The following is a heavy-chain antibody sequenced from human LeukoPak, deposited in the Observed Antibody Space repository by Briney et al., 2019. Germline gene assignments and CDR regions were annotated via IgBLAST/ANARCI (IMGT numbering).Heavy chain of an antibody. Sequence: ASVKVSCRASGYTFTSYGISWVRQAPGQGLEWMGWISAYNGNTNYAQKLQGRVTMTTDTSTSTAYMELRSLRSDDTAVYYCARGGRTGATRGGAFDIWGQGTMVTVSS. CDR1: GYTFTSYG. CDR3: ARGGRTGATRGGAFDI. V-gene: IGHV1-18*01. D-gene: IGHD1-1*01. J-gene: IGHJ3*02. CDR2: ISAYNGNT.